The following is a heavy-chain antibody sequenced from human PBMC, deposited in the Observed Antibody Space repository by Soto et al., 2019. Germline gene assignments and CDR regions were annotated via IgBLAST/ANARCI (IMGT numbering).Heavy chain of an antibody. CDR1: GFSFSSYS. CDR2: ISTTSSSI. D-gene: IGHD3-3*01. Sequence: PGESPSLSCAASGFSFSSYSMNWVRQAPAKGLEWISYISTTSSSIYYADSVKGRFTISRDNAKNSLFLQMTSLRDEDTAVYYCARKGVAFDYWGQGALVTVS. V-gene: IGHV3-48*02. J-gene: IGHJ4*02. CDR3: ARKGVAFDY.